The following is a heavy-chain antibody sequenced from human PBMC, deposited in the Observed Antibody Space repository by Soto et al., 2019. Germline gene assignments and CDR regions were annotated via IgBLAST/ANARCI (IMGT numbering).Heavy chain of an antibody. CDR1: GGSISSGDYY. D-gene: IGHD6-19*01. CDR3: ASASSGYPVEFDY. V-gene: IGHV4-30-4*01. J-gene: IGHJ4*02. CDR2: IYYSGST. Sequence: SETLSLTCTVSGGSISSGDYYWSWIRQPPGKGLEWIGYIYYSGSTYYNPSLKSRVTISVDTSKNQFSLKLSSVTAADTAVYYCASASSGYPVEFDYWGQGTLVTVSS.